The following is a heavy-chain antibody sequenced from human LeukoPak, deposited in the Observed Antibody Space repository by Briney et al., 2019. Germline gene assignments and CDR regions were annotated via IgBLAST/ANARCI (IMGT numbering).Heavy chain of an antibody. CDR3: AGHSGYDPNAFDI. Sequence: ASVKVSCKASGYTFTSYGISWVRQAPGQGLEWMGWISAYNGNTNYAQKLQGRVTMTTDTSTSTAYMELSSLRSEDTAVYYCAGHSGYDPNAFDIWGQGTMVTVSS. CDR2: ISAYNGNT. V-gene: IGHV1-18*01. J-gene: IGHJ3*02. D-gene: IGHD5-12*01. CDR1: GYTFTSYG.